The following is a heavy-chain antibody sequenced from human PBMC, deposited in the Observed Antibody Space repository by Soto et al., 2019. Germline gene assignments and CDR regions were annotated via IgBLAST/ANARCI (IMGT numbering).Heavy chain of an antibody. CDR1: GFTFSLYS. V-gene: IGHV3-48*02. J-gene: IGHJ6*02. Sequence: EVQLVESGGGLVQPGGSLRLSCAASGFTFSLYSMSWVRQAPGKGLEGVSYISRSSTGIHYADSVKGRFTISRDDATNSMHLQMHSLRDGDTAVYYCARAVTWGLDVWCQGTTGSISS. CDR2: ISRSSTGI. CDR3: ARAVTWGLDV. D-gene: IGHD3-10*01.